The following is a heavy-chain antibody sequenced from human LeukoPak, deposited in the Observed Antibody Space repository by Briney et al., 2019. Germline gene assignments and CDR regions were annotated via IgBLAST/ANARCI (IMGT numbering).Heavy chain of an antibody. J-gene: IGHJ4*02. CDR1: GGSFSGYY. CDR2: INHSGST. D-gene: IGHD6-13*01. V-gene: IGHV4-34*01. CDR3: ARGAAAGPIGY. Sequence: PSETLSLTCAVYGGSFSGYYWSWIRQPPGKGLEWIGEINHSGSTNYNPSLKSRVTISVDTSKNQFSLKLSSVTAADTAVYYCARGAAAGPIGYWGQGTLVTVSS.